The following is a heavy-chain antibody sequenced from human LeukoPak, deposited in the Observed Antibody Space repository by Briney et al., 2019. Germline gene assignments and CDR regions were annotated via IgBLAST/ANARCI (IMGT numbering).Heavy chain of an antibody. CDR2: IWYDGSNK. Sequence: QSGGSLRLSCAASGFTFSSYGMHWVRQAPGKGLEWVAVIWYDGSNKYYADSVKGRFTISRDNSKNTLYLQMNSLRAEDTAVYNCARGANNWNYRSYFDYWGQGTLVTVSS. D-gene: IGHD1-7*01. V-gene: IGHV3-33*01. J-gene: IGHJ4*02. CDR3: ARGANNWNYRSYFDY. CDR1: GFTFSSYG.